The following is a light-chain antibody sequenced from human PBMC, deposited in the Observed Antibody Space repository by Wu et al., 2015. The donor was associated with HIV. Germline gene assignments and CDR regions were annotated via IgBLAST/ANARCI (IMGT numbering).Light chain of an antibody. CDR1: VNVRNK. Sequence: EIEMTQFPGTLSVSPGEGATLSCGASVNVRNKLAWYQQKPGLPPSLLIYDASTRATGIPARFSGGGSGTDFTLTITSLEPEDFAIYYCQQRHDWPPVTFGQGTRLEIK. J-gene: IGKJ5*01. V-gene: IGKV3-11*01. CDR3: QQRHDWPPVT. CDR2: DAS.